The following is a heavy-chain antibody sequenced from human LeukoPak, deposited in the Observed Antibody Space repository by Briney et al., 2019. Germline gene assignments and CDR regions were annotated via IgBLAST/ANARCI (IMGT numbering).Heavy chain of an antibody. CDR3: ARAIRYYYDSSGSYYFGY. V-gene: IGHV4-59*01. CDR1: GGSFSSSY. J-gene: IGHJ4*02. D-gene: IGHD3-22*01. CDR2: IYYSGST. Sequence: SETLSLTCTVSGGSFSSSYWSWIRQPPGKGLEWIGNIYYSGSTNYNPSLKSRVTISVDTSKKQFSLKLSSVSAADTAVYYCARAIRYYYDSSGSYYFGYWGQGTLVTVSS.